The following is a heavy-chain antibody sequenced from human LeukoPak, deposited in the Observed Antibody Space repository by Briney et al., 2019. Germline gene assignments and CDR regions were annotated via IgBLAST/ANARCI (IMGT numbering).Heavy chain of an antibody. CDR1: GGSSSSYY. J-gene: IGHJ4*02. CDR2: IDYSGNT. V-gene: IGHV4-59*01. CDR3: ARVGSWYYFDY. Sequence: PSETLSLSCTVSGGSSSSYYWTWIRQPPGKGLEWIAYIDYSGNTNYSPSLKSRVTISVDTSRNQFSLKLSSVTAADTAVYYCARVGSWYYFDYWGQGTPVTVSS. D-gene: IGHD6-19*01.